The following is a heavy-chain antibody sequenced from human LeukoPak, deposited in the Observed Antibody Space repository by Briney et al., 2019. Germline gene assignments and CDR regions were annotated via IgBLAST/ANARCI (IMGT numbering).Heavy chain of an antibody. J-gene: IGHJ3*02. V-gene: IGHV3-23*01. Sequence: GGCLSLSCAASGLTFSSNAMGSVRQAPGKGLEWVSAISGSGGSTYYAYSVKCRFTISRDNTKNTLYLQTNSLRAEDTAVCDCAKLYRYCSSASCPNAFDIWGQGTMVTVSS. CDR1: GLTFSSNA. D-gene: IGHD2-2*01. CDR2: ISGSGGST. CDR3: AKLYRYCSSASCPNAFDI.